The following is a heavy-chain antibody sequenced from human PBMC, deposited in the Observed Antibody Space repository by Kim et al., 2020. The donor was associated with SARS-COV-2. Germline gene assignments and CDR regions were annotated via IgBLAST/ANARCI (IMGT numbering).Heavy chain of an antibody. D-gene: IGHD4-17*01. V-gene: IGHV3-30*18. CDR3: AKEGLGLYGDLNVDY. CDR2: ISYDGSNK. J-gene: IGHJ4*02. CDR1: GFTFSSYG. Sequence: GGSLRLSCAASGFTFSSYGMHSVRQAPGKGLEWVAVISYDGSNKYYADSVKGRFTISRDNSKNTLYLQMNSLRAEDTAVYYCAKEGLGLYGDLNVDYWGQGTLVTVSS.